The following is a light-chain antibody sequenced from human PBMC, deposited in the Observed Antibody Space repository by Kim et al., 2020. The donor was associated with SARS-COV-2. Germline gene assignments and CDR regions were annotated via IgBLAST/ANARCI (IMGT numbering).Light chain of an antibody. V-gene: IGLV3-1*01. CDR1: IFGDKY. CDR3: QAWDSSTVV. J-gene: IGLJ3*02. CDR2: QDN. Sequence: SVSPRQTASMPCSGDIFGDKYVDWYQQKPGQSPVVVIYQDNKRPSGIPERFSGSDSGNTATLTLSGTQAMDEADYYCQAWDSSTVVFGGGTQLTVL.